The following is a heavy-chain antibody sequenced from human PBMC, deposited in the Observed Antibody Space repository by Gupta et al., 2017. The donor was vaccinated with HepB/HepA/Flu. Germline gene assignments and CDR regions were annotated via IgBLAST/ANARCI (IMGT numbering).Heavy chain of an antibody. CDR2: ISGSGGST. V-gene: IGHV3-23*01. Sequence: EVQLLESGGGLVQPGGSLRLSCAASGFTFSSYAMSWVRQAPGKGLEWVSAISGSGGSTYYADSVKGRFTISRDNSKKTLYLKMKSLRAEDTAVYYCAKAAAMADYFDYWGQGTLVTVSS. CDR3: AKAAAMADYFDY. J-gene: IGHJ4*02. CDR1: GFTFSSYA. D-gene: IGHD5-18*01.